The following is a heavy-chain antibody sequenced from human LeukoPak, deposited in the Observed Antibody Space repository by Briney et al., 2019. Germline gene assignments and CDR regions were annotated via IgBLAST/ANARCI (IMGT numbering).Heavy chain of an antibody. CDR3: ASQVETYYYYGMDV. D-gene: IGHD2-2*01. CDR2: ISSSGSTI. Sequence: GGSLRLSCAASGFTFSSYEMNWVRQAPGKGLEWVSYISSSGSTIYYADSVKGRFTISRDNAKSSLYLQMNSLRAEDTAVYYCASQVETYYYYGMDVWGQGTTVTVSS. J-gene: IGHJ6*02. CDR1: GFTFSSYE. V-gene: IGHV3-48*03.